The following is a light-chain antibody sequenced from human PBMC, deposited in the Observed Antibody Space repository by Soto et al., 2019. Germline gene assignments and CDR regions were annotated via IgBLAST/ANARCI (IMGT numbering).Light chain of an antibody. CDR2: AAS. J-gene: IGKJ1*01. Sequence: DIQMTQSPSSLSASVGDRVTITCRASQSISNYLNWYQQKPGKAPNLLIYAASSLQSGVPSRFSGSGSGTDFTLTISSLQHEDFATYYCQQSYSTPRTFGQGTKVDIK. CDR3: QQSYSTPRT. V-gene: IGKV1-39*01. CDR1: QSISNY.